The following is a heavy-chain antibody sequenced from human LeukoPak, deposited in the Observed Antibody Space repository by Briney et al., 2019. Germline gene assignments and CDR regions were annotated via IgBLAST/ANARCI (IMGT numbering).Heavy chain of an antibody. J-gene: IGHJ1*01. D-gene: IGHD5-18*01. CDR2: IYTSGST. V-gene: IGHV4-4*07. CDR3: ARDFTRNSYAVAEFFHP. CDR1: GGSISSYY. Sequence: SETLSLTCTVSGGSISSYYWSWIRQPAGKGLEWIGRIYTSGSTNYNPSLKSRVTMSVDTSKNQFSLKLTSVTAADTAIYYCARDFTRNSYAVAEFFHPWGKGTLVSVSS.